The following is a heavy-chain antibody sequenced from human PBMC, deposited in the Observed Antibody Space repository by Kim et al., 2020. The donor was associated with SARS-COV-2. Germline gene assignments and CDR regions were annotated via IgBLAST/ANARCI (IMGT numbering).Heavy chain of an antibody. CDR1: GFTFSGSA. J-gene: IGHJ6*02. D-gene: IGHD3-16*01. V-gene: IGHV3-73*01. CDR2: IRSKANSYAT. Sequence: GGSLRLSCAASGFTFSGSAMHWVRQASGKGLEWVGRIRSKANSYATAYAASVKGRFTISRDDSKNTAYLQMNSLKTEDTAVYYCWGGTIWGYYYGMDVWGQGTTVTVSS. CDR3: WGGTIWGYYYGMDV.